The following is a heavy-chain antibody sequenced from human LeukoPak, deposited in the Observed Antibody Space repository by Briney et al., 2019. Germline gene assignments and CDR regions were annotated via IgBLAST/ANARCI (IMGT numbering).Heavy chain of an antibody. J-gene: IGHJ3*02. CDR1: GYTLTELS. Sequence: GASVKVSCKVSGYTLTELSMHWVRQAPGKGLEWMGGFDPEDGETIYAQKFQGRVTMTEDTSTDTAYMELSSLRSEDTAVYYCATRFYSSSWYQGVYAFDIWGQGTMVTVSS. CDR2: FDPEDGET. CDR3: ATRFYSSSWYQGVYAFDI. D-gene: IGHD6-13*01. V-gene: IGHV1-24*01.